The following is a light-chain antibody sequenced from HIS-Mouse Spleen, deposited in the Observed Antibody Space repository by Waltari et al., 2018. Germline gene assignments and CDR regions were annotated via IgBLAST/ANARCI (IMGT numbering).Light chain of an antibody. Sequence: QSALTQPASVSGSPGQSITISCTGTSSDVGSYNLVSWYQQHPGKAPKLMIYEGSKRPSGVSNRFSGSKSANTASLTISGLQAEDEADYYCCSYAGSSTYVVFGGGTK. J-gene: IGLJ2*01. V-gene: IGLV2-23*01. CDR2: EGS. CDR1: SSDVGSYNL. CDR3: CSYAGSSTYVV.